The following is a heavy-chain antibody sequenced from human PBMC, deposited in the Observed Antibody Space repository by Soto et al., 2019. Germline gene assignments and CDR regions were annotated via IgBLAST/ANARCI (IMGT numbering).Heavy chain of an antibody. CDR3: ARHVSKSGNGYEAADAFDI. D-gene: IGHD5-12*01. V-gene: IGHV4-39*01. Sequence: SETPSLTCTVSGGSISSSSYYWGWIRQRPGKGLEWIGSIYYSGSTYYNPSLKSRVTISVDTSKNQFSLKLSSVTAADTAVYYCARHVSKSGNGYEAADAFDIWGQGTMVTVSS. J-gene: IGHJ3*02. CDR2: IYYSGST. CDR1: GGSISSSSYY.